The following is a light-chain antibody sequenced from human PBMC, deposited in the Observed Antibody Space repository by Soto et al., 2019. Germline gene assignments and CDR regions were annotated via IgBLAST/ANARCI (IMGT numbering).Light chain of an antibody. CDR2: ATF. J-gene: IGKJ2*01. CDR1: KSISSY. V-gene: IGKV1-39*01. Sequence: DLQMTQSPSSLSASVGDRVTITCRASKSISSYLNRYQQKPGKAPKLLIFATFILQSGVPSRFSGIGSGTDFTLIISSLQPEDFATYYCQQSYSTPFTFGQGTKLEIK. CDR3: QQSYSTPFT.